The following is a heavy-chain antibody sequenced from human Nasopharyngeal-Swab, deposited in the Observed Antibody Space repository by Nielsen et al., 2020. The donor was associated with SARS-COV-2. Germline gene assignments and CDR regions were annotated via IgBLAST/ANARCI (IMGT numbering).Heavy chain of an antibody. CDR1: GGSINIYY. CDR2: IYYTGST. V-gene: IGHV4-59*13. J-gene: IGHJ4*02. Sequence: SETLSLTCTVSGGSINIYYWSWIRQPPGKGLEWIGYIYYTGSTNYNPSLKSRVTISVDTSRNQFSLKLRSVTAADTAVYYCARATSLIGVWGSYRYTGHDYWGQGTLVTVSS. CDR3: ARATSLIGVWGSYRYTGHDY. D-gene: IGHD3-16*02.